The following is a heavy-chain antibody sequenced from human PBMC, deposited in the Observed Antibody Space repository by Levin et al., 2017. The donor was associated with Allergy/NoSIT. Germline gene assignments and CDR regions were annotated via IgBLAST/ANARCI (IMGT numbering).Heavy chain of an antibody. CDR2: IYYSGST. J-gene: IGHJ4*02. Sequence: SQTLSLPCSVSGGSISSSSYYWAWIRQPPGKGLEWIGSIYYSGSTYYNPSLKSRVTISVDTSKNQFSLKLTSVTAADTAVYYCARERGSSGWIDYWGQGTLVTVSS. CDR1: GGSISSSSYY. D-gene: IGHD6-19*01. CDR3: ARERGSSGWIDY. V-gene: IGHV4-39*07.